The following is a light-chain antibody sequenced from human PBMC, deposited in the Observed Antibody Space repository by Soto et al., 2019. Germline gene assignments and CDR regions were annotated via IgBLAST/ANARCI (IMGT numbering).Light chain of an antibody. V-gene: IGKV1-5*03. CDR1: QSISNW. J-gene: IGKJ2*01. CDR2: KAS. CDR3: QQYDRLPYT. Sequence: DIQMTQSPSTLSASVGDTVTITCRASQSISNWLAWYQHKPGQAPKLLIHKASTLESGVPSRFSGSGSGTEFTLTISSLQPDDFATFYCQQYDRLPYTFGQGTKLEIK.